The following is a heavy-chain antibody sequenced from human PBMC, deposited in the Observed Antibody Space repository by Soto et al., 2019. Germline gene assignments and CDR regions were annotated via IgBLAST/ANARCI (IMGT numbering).Heavy chain of an antibody. V-gene: IGHV1-18*01. Sequence: ASVKVSCKASGYTFTSYGISWVRQAPGQGQEWMGWISAYNGNTNYAQKLQGRVTMTTDTSTSTAYMELRSLRTDDTAVYYCARKKSGYSGYDEYYYGMDVWGQGTTVTVSS. J-gene: IGHJ6*02. CDR3: ARKKSGYSGYDEYYYGMDV. CDR2: ISAYNGNT. CDR1: GYTFTSYG. D-gene: IGHD5-12*01.